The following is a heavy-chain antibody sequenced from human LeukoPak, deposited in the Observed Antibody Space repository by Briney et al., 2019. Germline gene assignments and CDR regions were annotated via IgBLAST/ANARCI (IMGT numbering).Heavy chain of an antibody. V-gene: IGHV3-43*02. D-gene: IGHD6-13*01. CDR2: ISGEGGNT. Sequence: GGSLRLSCAASGFTFDDYGMHWVRQVPGKGLEWLSVISGEGGNTDYADSVKGRFTVSRDNSKNSLYLQMNSLRSDDTALYYCAKEKYSSSSSDFDYWGQGTLVTVSS. CDR3: AKEKYSSSSSDFDY. J-gene: IGHJ4*02. CDR1: GFTFDDYG.